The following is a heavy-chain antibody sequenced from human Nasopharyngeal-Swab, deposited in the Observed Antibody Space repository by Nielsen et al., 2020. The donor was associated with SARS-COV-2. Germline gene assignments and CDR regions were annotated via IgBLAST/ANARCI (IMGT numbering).Heavy chain of an antibody. J-gene: IGHJ4*02. Sequence: LSLTCAASGFSSSDYYMSWIRQAPGKGLEWVAYISSDRSIYTFYADSVKGRFTISRDTAKNSLSLQMDSLRVEDTAVYSCARVEDNFGDYIDYWGQGTLVAVSS. V-gene: IGHV3-11*06. CDR1: GFSSSDYY. D-gene: IGHD4-17*01. CDR2: ISSDRSIYT. CDR3: ARVEDNFGDYIDY.